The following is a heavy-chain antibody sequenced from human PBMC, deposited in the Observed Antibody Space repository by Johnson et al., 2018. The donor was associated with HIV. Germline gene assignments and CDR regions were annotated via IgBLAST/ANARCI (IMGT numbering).Heavy chain of an antibody. D-gene: IGHD6-25*01. CDR2: ISHDGSDE. CDR3: AKGGIDAFDI. CDR1: GLNFSDYT. Sequence: QLVESGGGVVQPGRSLRLSCAASGLNFSDYTMQWVRQAPGKGLEWVAVISHDGSDEYYADSVKGRFTISRDNAKNSLYLEMNSLRAEDTAVYYCAKGGIDAFDIWGQGTMVTVSS. J-gene: IGHJ3*02. V-gene: IGHV3-30*04.